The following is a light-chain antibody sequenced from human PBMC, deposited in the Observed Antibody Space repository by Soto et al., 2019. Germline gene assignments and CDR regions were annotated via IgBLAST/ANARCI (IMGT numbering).Light chain of an antibody. J-gene: IGKJ1*01. CDR3: QQNNNWPWT. V-gene: IGKV3-15*01. CDR2: GAS. CDR1: QSVSSN. Sequence: EIVLTQSPGTLSLSPGARAPLSCRASQSVSSNLAWYQQTPGQAPRLLIYGASTRATGIPARFSGSGSGTEFTLTISSLQSEDFAVYYCQQNNNWPWTFGQGTKVDI.